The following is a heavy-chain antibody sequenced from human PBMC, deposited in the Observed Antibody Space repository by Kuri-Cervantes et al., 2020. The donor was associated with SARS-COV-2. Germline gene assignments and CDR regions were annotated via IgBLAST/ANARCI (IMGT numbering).Heavy chain of an antibody. CDR1: GYTFTGYY. V-gene: IGHV1-2*04. CDR3: ARDQDGGGFDY. J-gene: IGHJ4*02. CDR2: INPNSGGT. D-gene: IGHD3-16*01. Sequence: ASVKVSCKASGYTFTGYYMHWVRQAPGQGLEWMGWINPNSGGTNYAQKFQGWVTMTRDTSISTAYMELSRLRSDDTAVYDCARDQDGGGFDYWGQGTLVTVSS.